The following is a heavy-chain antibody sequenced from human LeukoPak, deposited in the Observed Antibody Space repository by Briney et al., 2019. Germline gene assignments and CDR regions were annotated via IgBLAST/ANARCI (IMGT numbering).Heavy chain of an antibody. Sequence: SETLSLTCTVSVGSISIYYGRWLRQPPGRGLEWIGYIYYSGCTNYNPSLKGRVTLSVDPSQNHFSLKMNSVTAADTAVYYCARGTYYYDSSGYYYVYYFDYWGQGTLVTVSS. CDR2: IYYSGCT. CDR1: VGSISIYY. D-gene: IGHD3-22*01. CDR3: ARGTYYYDSSGYYYVYYFDY. J-gene: IGHJ4*02. V-gene: IGHV4-59*01.